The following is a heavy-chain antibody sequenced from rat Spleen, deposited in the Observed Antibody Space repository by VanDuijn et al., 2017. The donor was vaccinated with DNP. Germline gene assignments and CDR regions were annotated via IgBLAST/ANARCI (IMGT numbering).Heavy chain of an antibody. CDR3: ARRGYYDGYYREAMDA. CDR1: GFTFSDYN. J-gene: IGHJ4*01. V-gene: IGHV5-25*01. Sequence: EVQLVESGGGLVQPGRSLKLSCAASGFTFSDYNMAWIRQVPGKGLEWVASITSGGGSTYYRDSVKGRFTVSRDNAKSTLYLQMDSLRSEDTATYYCARRGYYDGYYREAMDAWGQGTSVTVSS. CDR2: ITSGGGST. D-gene: IGHD1-12*03.